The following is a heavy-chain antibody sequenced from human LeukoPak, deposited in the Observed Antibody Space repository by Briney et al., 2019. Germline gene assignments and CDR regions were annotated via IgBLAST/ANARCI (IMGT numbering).Heavy chain of an antibody. J-gene: IGHJ4*02. V-gene: IGHV3-30-3*02. CDR3: AKWGDFDILTGYYVSDF. CDR2: ISYDGSNK. CDR1: GFTFSSYA. Sequence: PGGSLRLSCAASGFTFSSYAMHWVRQAPGKGLEWVAVISYDGSNKYYADSVKGRFTISRDNSRNTLFRQMNSLRAEDTAIYYCAKWGDFDILTGYYVSDFWGQGTLVTVSS. D-gene: IGHD3-9*01.